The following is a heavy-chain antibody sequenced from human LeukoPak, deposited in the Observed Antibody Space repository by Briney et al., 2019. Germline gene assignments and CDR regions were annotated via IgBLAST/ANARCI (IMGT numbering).Heavy chain of an antibody. Sequence: GGSLRLSCAASGFTFSDYYMSWIRQAPGKGLEWVSYISSSGSTIYYADSVKGRFTISRDNAKNSLYLQMNSLRAEDTAVYYCAKGIYDSSGYSYTFDYWGQGTLVTVSS. CDR1: GFTFSDYY. V-gene: IGHV3-11*04. CDR3: AKGIYDSSGYSYTFDY. J-gene: IGHJ4*02. CDR2: ISSSGSTI. D-gene: IGHD3-22*01.